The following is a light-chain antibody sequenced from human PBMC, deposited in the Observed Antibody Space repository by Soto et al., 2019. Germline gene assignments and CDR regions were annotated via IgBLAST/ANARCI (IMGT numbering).Light chain of an antibody. CDR3: SSYTSSITL. V-gene: IGLV2-8*01. Sequence: QSALTQPPSASGSPGQSVTISCSGTSSDVGGYNYVSWYQQHPGKAPKLIIYEVSKRPSGVPDRFSGSKSGNTASLTISGLQAEDEADYYCSSYTSSITLFGTGTKLTVL. CDR1: SSDVGGYNY. J-gene: IGLJ1*01. CDR2: EVS.